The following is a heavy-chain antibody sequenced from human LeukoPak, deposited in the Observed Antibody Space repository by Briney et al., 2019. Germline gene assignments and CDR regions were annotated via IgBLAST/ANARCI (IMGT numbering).Heavy chain of an antibody. CDR1: GFNFGTYA. D-gene: IGHD6-25*01. CDR3: ARDPIAAGPDYFDY. CDR2: IFDERNK. Sequence: GGSLRLSCSASGFNFGTYAMHWVRQAPGKGLEWVAVIFDERNKFVADSVKGRFTISRDNFKNTLYLQMNSLRDEDTAIYYCARDPIAAGPDYFDYWGQGTLVTVSS. J-gene: IGHJ4*02. V-gene: IGHV3-30*04.